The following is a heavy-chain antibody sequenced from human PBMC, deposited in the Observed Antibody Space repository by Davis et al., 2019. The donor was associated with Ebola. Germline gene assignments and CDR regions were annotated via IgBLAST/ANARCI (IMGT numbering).Heavy chain of an antibody. D-gene: IGHD3-22*01. J-gene: IGHJ4*02. CDR1: GYTFTSYY. Sequence: AASVKVSCKASGYTFTSYYMHWVRQAPGQGLEWMGWMNPNSGNTGYAQKFQGRVTMTRENSMSTAYMELSSLRSEDTAVYYCARHKEEYYYDSSGYYSLRPFDYWGQGTLVTVSS. CDR3: ARHKEEYYYDSSGYYSLRPFDY. CDR2: MNPNSGNT. V-gene: IGHV1-8*02.